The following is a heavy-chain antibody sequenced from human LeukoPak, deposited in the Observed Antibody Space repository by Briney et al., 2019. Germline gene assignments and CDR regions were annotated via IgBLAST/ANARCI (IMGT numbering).Heavy chain of an antibody. CDR3: AKDGVWIGEKKANMDI. Sequence: KSGGSLRLSCAASGFTFSSYAMNWVRQAPGKGLEWVSSISSSSSYIYYADSVKGRFTISRDNAKNSLYLQMNSLRAEDTAVYYCAKDGVWIGEKKANMDIWGKGTTV. V-gene: IGHV3-21*04. D-gene: IGHD3-10*01. J-gene: IGHJ6*03. CDR2: ISSSSSYI. CDR1: GFTFSSYA.